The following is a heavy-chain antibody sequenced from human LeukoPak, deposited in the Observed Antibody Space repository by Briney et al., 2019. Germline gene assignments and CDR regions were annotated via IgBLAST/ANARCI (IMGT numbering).Heavy chain of an antibody. V-gene: IGHV3-66*01. D-gene: IGHD5-24*01. CDR3: ARMSGGYNFFDY. Sequence: GGSLRLSCAASGFTVSSNYMSWVRQAPGKGLEWVSVIYSGGSTYYADSVKGRFTISRDNSKNTLYLQMNSLRAEDTAVYYCARMSGGYNFFDYWGQGTLVTVPS. CDR1: GFTVSSNY. J-gene: IGHJ4*02. CDR2: IYSGGST.